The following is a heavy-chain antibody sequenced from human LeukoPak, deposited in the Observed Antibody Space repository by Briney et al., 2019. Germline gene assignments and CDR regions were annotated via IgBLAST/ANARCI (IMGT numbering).Heavy chain of an antibody. CDR2: INSDGSST. Sequence: GGSLRLSCAASGFTFSSYWMHWVRQAPGKGLVWVSRINSDGSSTSYADSVKGRFTISRDNAKNSLYLQMNSLRAEDTALYFCAKDNPYYYDSTGYYAAGYFDLRGRGTLVTVSS. CDR1: GFTFSSYW. J-gene: IGHJ2*01. D-gene: IGHD3-22*01. CDR3: AKDNPYYYDSTGYYAAGYFDL. V-gene: IGHV3-74*01.